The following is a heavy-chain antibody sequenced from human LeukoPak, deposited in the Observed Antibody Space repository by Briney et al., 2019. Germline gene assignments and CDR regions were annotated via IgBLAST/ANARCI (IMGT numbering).Heavy chain of an antibody. CDR1: GGSISSGSYY. J-gene: IGHJ4*02. CDR2: IYTSGST. Sequence: SQTLSLTCTVSGGSISSGSYYWSWIRQPAGKGLEWIGRIYTSGSTNYNPSLKSRVTISVDTSKNQFSLKLSSVTAADTAVYCCARDTRGSGWFSAYYFDYWGQGTLVTVSS. V-gene: IGHV4-61*02. D-gene: IGHD6-19*01. CDR3: ARDTRGSGWFSAYYFDY.